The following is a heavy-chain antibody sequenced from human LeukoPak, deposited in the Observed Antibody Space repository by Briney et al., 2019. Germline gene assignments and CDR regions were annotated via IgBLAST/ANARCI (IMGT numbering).Heavy chain of an antibody. V-gene: IGHV3-30-3*01. CDR3: ASCSGSYGEYGMDV. J-gene: IGHJ6*02. CDR2: ISCDGSNK. D-gene: IGHD3-10*02. Sequence: GGSLRLSCAASGFTFSSYAMHWVRQAPGKGLEWVAVISCDGSNKYYADSVKGRFTISRDNSKNTLYLQMNSLRAEDTAVYYCASCSGSYGEYGMDVWGQGTTVTVSS. CDR1: GFTFSSYA.